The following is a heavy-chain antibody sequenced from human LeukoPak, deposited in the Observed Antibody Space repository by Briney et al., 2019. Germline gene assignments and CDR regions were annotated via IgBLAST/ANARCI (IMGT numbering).Heavy chain of an antibody. V-gene: IGHV4-59*01. CDR3: ARAWAPSSGPFDP. Sequence: SETLSLTCTVSGVSISSYYWSWIRQPPGKGLEWIGYIYYSGSTNYNPSLKSRVTISVDTSKNQFSLKLTSVTAADTAVYYCARAWAPSSGPFDPWGQGTLVTVSS. CDR1: GVSISSYY. J-gene: IGHJ5*02. D-gene: IGHD6-25*01. CDR2: IYYSGST.